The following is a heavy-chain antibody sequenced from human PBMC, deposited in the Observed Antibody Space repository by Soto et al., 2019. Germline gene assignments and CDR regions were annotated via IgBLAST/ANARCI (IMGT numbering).Heavy chain of an antibody. V-gene: IGHV4-39*01. J-gene: IGHJ6*02. Sequence: QLQLQESGPGLVRPSETLSLTCTVSGDSTSSTYYSWGWIRQPPGKGLEWIGTIFYSGTTYYNPSLKSRVTISVDTSKTQFSLHLNSVPAADTAVYYCARHPDMDVWGQGTTVTVSS. CDR1: GDSTSSTYYS. CDR3: ARHPDMDV. CDR2: IFYSGTT.